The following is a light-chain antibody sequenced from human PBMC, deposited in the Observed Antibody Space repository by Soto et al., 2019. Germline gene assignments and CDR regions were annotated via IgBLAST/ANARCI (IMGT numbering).Light chain of an antibody. CDR1: QSVSSN. CDR3: QQYNNWPLLA. V-gene: IGKV3-15*01. CDR2: GAS. Sequence: EIVMTQSPATLSVSPGERATLSCRASQSVSSNLAWYQQKPGQAPRLRIYGASTRATGIPARFSGSGSGTEFTLTISSLQSEDFAVYYCQQYNNWPLLAFGQGTRLEI. J-gene: IGKJ5*01.